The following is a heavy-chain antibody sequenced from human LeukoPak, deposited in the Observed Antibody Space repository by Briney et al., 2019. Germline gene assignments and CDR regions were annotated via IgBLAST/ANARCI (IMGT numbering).Heavy chain of an antibody. J-gene: IGHJ5*02. CDR3: ARVSNTYYSRFDP. Sequence: SETLSLTCAVYGGSFSGYYWSWIRQPPGKGLEWIGEINHSGSTNYNPSLKSRVTISVDTSKNQFSLKLSSVTAADTAVYYCARVSNTYYSRFDPWGQGALVTVSS. D-gene: IGHD3-10*01. CDR1: GGSFSGYY. V-gene: IGHV4-34*01. CDR2: INHSGST.